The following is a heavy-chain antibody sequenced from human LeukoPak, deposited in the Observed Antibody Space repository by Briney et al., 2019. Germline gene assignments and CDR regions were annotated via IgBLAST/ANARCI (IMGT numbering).Heavy chain of an antibody. CDR1: GGSFSGYY. J-gene: IGHJ5*02. Sequence: SETLSLTCAVYGGSFSGYYWSWIRQPPGKGLEWIGEINHSGSTNYNPSLKSRVTMSVDTSKNQFSLKLSSVTAADTAVYYCATSPLGGWFDPWGQGTLVTVSS. CDR3: ATSPLGGWFDP. V-gene: IGHV4-34*01. D-gene: IGHD2-15*01. CDR2: INHSGST.